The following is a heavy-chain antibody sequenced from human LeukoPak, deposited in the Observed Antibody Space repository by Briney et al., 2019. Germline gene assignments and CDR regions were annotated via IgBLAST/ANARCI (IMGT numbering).Heavy chain of an antibody. D-gene: IGHD4-11*01. CDR3: ARGGSRYSNYLCDY. V-gene: IGHV1-69*02. Sequence: SVKVSCKASGGTFSSYTISWVRQAPGQGLEWMGRIIPILGIANYAQKFQGRVTITADKSTSTAYMELSSLRSEDTAVYYCARGGSRYSNYLCDYWGQGTLVTVSS. CDR2: IIPILGIA. CDR1: GGTFSSYT. J-gene: IGHJ4*02.